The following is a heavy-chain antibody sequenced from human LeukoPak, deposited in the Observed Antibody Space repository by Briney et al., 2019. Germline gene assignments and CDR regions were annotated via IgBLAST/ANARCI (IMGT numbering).Heavy chain of an antibody. CDR2: ISYIGSS. V-gene: IGHV4-59*08. CDR1: GGSISNYY. D-gene: IGHD6-6*01. J-gene: IGHJ4*02. Sequence: SETLSLTCTVSGGSISNYYWSWIRQPPGKGLEWIGYISYIGSSNYNPSLKSRVTISGDTSKNQFSLKLSSVTAADTAVYYCARLGLGSSRDYWGQGTLVTVSS. CDR3: ARLGLGSSRDY.